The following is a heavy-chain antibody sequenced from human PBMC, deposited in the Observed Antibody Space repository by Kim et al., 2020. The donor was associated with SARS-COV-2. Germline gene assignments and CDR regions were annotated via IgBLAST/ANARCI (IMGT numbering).Heavy chain of an antibody. V-gene: IGHV3-30*02. D-gene: IGHD2-15*01. J-gene: IGHJ4*02. CDR3: AKDSYCSGGSCYSSY. Sequence: DSVKGRFTISRDNSKNTLYLQMNSLRAEDTAVYYCAKDSYCSGGSCYSSYWGQGTLVTVSS.